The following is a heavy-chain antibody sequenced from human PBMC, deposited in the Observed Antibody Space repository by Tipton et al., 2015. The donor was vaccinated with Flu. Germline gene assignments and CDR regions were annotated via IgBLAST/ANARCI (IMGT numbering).Heavy chain of an antibody. V-gene: IGHV4-30-4*01. D-gene: IGHD3-22*01. CDR2: IYHSGNT. CDR3: ARDTNYYDNGIDY. J-gene: IGHJ4*02. CDR1: GGSISSGDYY. Sequence: TLSLTCTISGGSISSGDYYWSWIRQSPGKGLEWLGYIYHSGNTYYNPSLNSRITISVDASKNQFSLKLSSVTAADTAVYYCARDTNYYDNGIDYWGRGTLVTVSS.